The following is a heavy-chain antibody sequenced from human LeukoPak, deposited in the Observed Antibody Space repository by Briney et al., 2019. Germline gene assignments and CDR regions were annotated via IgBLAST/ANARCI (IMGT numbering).Heavy chain of an antibody. V-gene: IGHV3-30*19. CDR1: GFTFSSYG. D-gene: IGHD3-3*01. Sequence: GGSLRLSCAASGFTFSSYGMHWVRQAPGKGLEWVAVISYDGSNKHYADSAKGRFTISRDNSKNTLYLQMNSLRAEDTAVYYCARTLRFLEWSEGFDYWGQGTLVTVSS. J-gene: IGHJ4*02. CDR2: ISYDGSNK. CDR3: ARTLRFLEWSEGFDY.